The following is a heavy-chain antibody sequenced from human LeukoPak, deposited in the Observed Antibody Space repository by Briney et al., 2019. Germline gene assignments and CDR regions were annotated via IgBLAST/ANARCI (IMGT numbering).Heavy chain of an antibody. CDR2: IIPIFGTA. J-gene: IGHJ4*02. Sequence: SVKVSCKASGGTFSSYAISWVRQALGQGLEWMGGIIPIFGTANYAQKFQGRVTITTDESTSTAYMELSSLRSEDTAVYYCASENGAYFDYWGQGTLVTVSS. CDR1: GGTFSSYA. CDR3: ASENGAYFDY. D-gene: IGHD2-8*01. V-gene: IGHV1-69*05.